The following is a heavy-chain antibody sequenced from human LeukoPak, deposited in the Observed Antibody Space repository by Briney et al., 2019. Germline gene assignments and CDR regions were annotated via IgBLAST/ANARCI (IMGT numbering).Heavy chain of an antibody. J-gene: IGHJ5*02. CDR3: AREIPVITIFGVVTVFDP. CDR1: GGSISSGSYY. D-gene: IGHD3-3*01. V-gene: IGHV4-61*02. CDR2: IYTSGST. Sequence: SQTLSLTCTVSGGSISSGSYYWSWIRQPAGKGLEWTGRIYTSGSTNYNPSLKSRVTISVDTSKNQFSLKLSSVTAADTAVYYCAREIPVITIFGVVTVFDPWGQGTLVTVSS.